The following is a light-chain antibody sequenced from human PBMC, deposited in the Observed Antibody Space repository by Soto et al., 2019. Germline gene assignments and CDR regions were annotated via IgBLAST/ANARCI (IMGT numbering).Light chain of an antibody. Sequence: SSELTQPLSVSVALGQTARITCGGNNIGSKNVHWYQQKPSQAPVLVIYRDSNRPSGIPERFSGSNSGNTATLTISRAQAGDEADYYCQVWDSSIVVFGGGTKLTVL. CDR2: RDS. CDR1: NIGSKN. V-gene: IGLV3-9*01. CDR3: QVWDSSIVV. J-gene: IGLJ2*01.